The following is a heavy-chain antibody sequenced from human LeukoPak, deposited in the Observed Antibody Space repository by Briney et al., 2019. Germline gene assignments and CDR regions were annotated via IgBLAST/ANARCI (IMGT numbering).Heavy chain of an antibody. V-gene: IGHV1-2*02. CDR1: GYTFTGYY. CDR3: ARGREKDDLYYYGSGSYYWFDP. J-gene: IGHJ5*02. CDR2: INPNSGGT. Sequence: ASVKVSCKASGYTFTGYYMHWVRQAPGQGLEWMGWINPNSGGTNYAQKFQGRVTMTRDTSISTAYMELSRLRSDDTAVYYCARGREKDDLYYYGSGSYYWFDPWGQGTLVTVSS. D-gene: IGHD3-10*01.